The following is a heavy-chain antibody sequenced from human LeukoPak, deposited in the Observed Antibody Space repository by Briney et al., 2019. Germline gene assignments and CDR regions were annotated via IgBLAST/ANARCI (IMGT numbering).Heavy chain of an antibody. CDR2: IYSGGST. CDR1: GFTVSSNY. D-gene: IGHD1-26*01. V-gene: IGHV3-66*01. Sequence: PGGSLRLSCAASGFTVSSNYMSWVRQAPGKGLEWVSVIYSGGSTYYADSVKGRFTISRDNSKNTLYLQMNSLRAEDTAVYYCARAADSGSYYTQYFQHWGQGTLVTVSS. J-gene: IGHJ1*01. CDR3: ARAADSGSYYTQYFQH.